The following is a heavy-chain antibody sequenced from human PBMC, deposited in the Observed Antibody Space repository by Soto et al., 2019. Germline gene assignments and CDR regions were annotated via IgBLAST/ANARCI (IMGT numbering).Heavy chain of an antibody. CDR3: ATHLPIRYFDWALDY. CDR1: GYTFTSYA. V-gene: IGHV1-3*01. J-gene: IGHJ4*02. D-gene: IGHD3-9*01. Sequence: ASVKVSCKASGYTFTSYAMHWVRQAPGQRLEWMGWINAGNGNTKYSQKFQGRVTITRDTSASTAYMELSSLRSEDTAVYYCATHLPIRYFDWALDYWGQGTLVTVSS. CDR2: INAGNGNT.